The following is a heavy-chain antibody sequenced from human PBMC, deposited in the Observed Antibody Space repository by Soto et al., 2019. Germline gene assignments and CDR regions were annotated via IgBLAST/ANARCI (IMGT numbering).Heavy chain of an antibody. CDR1: GYIFVNYG. D-gene: IGHD3-16*01. CDR3: AMVGNYVTPTPHDV. V-gene: IGHV1-18*01. J-gene: IGHJ6*04. Sequence: QVQLVQSGDEVRKPGSSVKVSCKASGYIFVNYGSAWVRQAPGQGLEWMGWMSPYSGNTHYASKVQGRLTMTTDTSTSTAYMDVGSLTSDDTAAYYCAMVGNYVTPTPHDVWGEGTACSVSS. CDR2: MSPYSGNT.